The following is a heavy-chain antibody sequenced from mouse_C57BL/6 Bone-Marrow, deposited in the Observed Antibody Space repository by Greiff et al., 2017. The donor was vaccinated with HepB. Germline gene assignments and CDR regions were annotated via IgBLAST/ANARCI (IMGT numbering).Heavy chain of an antibody. CDR1: GYTFTSYG. J-gene: IGHJ4*01. V-gene: IGHV1-81*01. CDR3: ARYAGDIYYCNYVDYGMDY. Sequence: VKLQQSGAELARPGASVKLSCKASGYTFTSYGISWVKQSTGQGLEWIGDIYPRSGNTYYNEKFKGKATLTVDKSSSTAYMELRSLTSEDSTVYFCARYAGDIYYCNYVDYGMDYWGQGTSVTVSS. CDR2: IYPRSGNT. D-gene: IGHD2-1*01.